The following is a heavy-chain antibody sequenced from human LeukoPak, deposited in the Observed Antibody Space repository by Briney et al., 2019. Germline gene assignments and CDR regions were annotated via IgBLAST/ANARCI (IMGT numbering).Heavy chain of an antibody. CDR3: AREGYCSGGSCYPGYNWFDP. CDR2: IIPIFGTA. D-gene: IGHD2-15*01. V-gene: IGHV1-69*05. Sequence: GASVKVSCXASGGTFSSYAISWVRLAPGQGLEWMGGIIPIFGTANYAQKFQGRVTITTDESTSTAYMELSSLRSEDTAVYYCAREGYCSGGSCYPGYNWFDPWGQGTLVTVSS. CDR1: GGTFSSYA. J-gene: IGHJ5*02.